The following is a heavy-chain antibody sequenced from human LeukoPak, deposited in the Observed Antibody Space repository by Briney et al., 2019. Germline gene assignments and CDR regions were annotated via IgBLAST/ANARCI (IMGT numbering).Heavy chain of an antibody. CDR2: INHSGST. J-gene: IGHJ5*02. D-gene: IGHD2-2*01. CDR1: GGSFSGYY. Sequence: PSETLSLTCAVYGGSFSGYYWSWIRQPPGKGLEWIGEINHSGSTNYNPSLKSRVTISVDTSKNQFSLKLSSVTAADTAVYYCARAPGYCSSTSCLGGWFDPWGQGTLVTVSS. CDR3: ARAPGYCSSTSCLGGWFDP. V-gene: IGHV4-34*01.